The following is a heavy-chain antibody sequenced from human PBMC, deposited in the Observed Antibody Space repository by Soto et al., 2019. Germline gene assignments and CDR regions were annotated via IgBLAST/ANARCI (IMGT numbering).Heavy chain of an antibody. CDR3: ARGDEMTAVTIFEY. V-gene: IGHV1-69*01. CDR1: GGAFGRYS. CDR2: VIPVFNTS. Sequence: QVQLEQSGPEVKRSGTSVKVSCKASGGAFGRYSVSWVRQAPGQGLEWIGGVIPVFNTSNYSLKFQGRVAIFADLSTNTVFMELRSLRSEDTALYYCARGDEMTAVTIFEYWGQGTLVTVSS. D-gene: IGHD4-17*01. J-gene: IGHJ4*02.